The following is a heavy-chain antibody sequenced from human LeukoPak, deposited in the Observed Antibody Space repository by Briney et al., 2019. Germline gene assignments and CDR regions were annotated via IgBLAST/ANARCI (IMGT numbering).Heavy chain of an antibody. V-gene: IGHV4-4*07. CDR2: LRTTGST. J-gene: IGHJ4*02. CDR1: GGSMSNYY. Sequence: PSETLSLTCTVSGGSMSNYYWGWIRQPAEKGLEWIGRLRTTGSTNYNPSLKSRVTMSLDTSKKQFSLKLTSVTAADTAVYYCAREFYDNDWGSYRNYCDFWGQGVLVTVSS. D-gene: IGHD3-16*02. CDR3: AREFYDNDWGSYRNYCDF.